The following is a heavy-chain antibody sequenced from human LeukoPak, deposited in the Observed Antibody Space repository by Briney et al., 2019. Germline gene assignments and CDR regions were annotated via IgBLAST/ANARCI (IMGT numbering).Heavy chain of an antibody. Sequence: SETLSLTCTVSGGSISSYYWSWIRQPPGKGLEWIGYIYYSGSTNYNPSLKSRVTISVDTSKNQFSLKLSSVTAADTAVYYCASSNRITGTTGAYWGQGTLVTVSS. D-gene: IGHD1-20*01. CDR1: GGSISSYY. CDR3: ASSNRITGTTGAY. CDR2: IYYSGST. V-gene: IGHV4-59*12. J-gene: IGHJ4*02.